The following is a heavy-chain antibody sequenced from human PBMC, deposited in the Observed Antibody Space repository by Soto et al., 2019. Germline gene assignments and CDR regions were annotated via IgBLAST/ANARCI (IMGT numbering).Heavy chain of an antibody. Sequence: QLQLQESGSGLVKPSQTLSLTCAVSGGSISSGGYSWSWIRHPPGKGPEWIGYIYHSGSTYYNPSLKSRVTISVDRSKNQFSLKLSSVTAADTAVYYFAGVSVMYGSGSYNWFDPWGQGTLVTVSS. J-gene: IGHJ5*02. CDR2: IYHSGST. CDR3: AGVSVMYGSGSYNWFDP. CDR1: GGSISSGGYS. D-gene: IGHD3-10*01. V-gene: IGHV4-30-2*01.